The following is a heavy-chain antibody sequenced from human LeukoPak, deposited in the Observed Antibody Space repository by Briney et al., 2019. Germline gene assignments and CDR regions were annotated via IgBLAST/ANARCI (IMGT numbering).Heavy chain of an antibody. Sequence: GGSLRLSCTASGFSFSTYNMNWVRQTPEKGLEWVSSISGSGTYIYYADSVKGRFTISRDNAKNSVYLQMNSLRADDTAVYYCARDPYCSVGRCYDFRSGFYSFHSWGQGTLVTVSS. V-gene: IGHV3-21*01. D-gene: IGHD3-3*01. CDR1: GFSFSTYN. J-gene: IGHJ4*02. CDR2: ISGSGTYI. CDR3: ARDPYCSVGRCYDFRSGFYSFHS.